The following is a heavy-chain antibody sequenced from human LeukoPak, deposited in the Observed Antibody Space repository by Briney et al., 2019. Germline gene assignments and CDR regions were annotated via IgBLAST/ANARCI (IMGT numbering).Heavy chain of an antibody. D-gene: IGHD2-2*01. CDR1: GGTFSSYA. CDR3: ARVFGCSSISCYNWFDP. Sequence: ASVKVSCKASGGTFSSYAISWVRQAPGQGLEWMGGIIPIFGTANYAQKFQGRVTITADESTSTAYMELSSLRSEDTAVYYCARVFGCSSISCYNWFDPWGQGTLVTVSS. V-gene: IGHV1-69*13. CDR2: IIPIFGTA. J-gene: IGHJ5*02.